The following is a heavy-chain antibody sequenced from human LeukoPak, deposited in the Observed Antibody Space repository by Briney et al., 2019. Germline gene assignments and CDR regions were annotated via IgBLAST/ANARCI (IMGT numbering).Heavy chain of an antibody. J-gene: IGHJ4*02. CDR1: GYSISSGYY. CDR3: ARAPGSGWSN. V-gene: IGHV4-38-2*02. D-gene: IGHD6-19*01. Sequence: PSETLSLTCTVSGYSISSGYYWGWIRQPPGEGLEWIAGIVHSGNTYYKPSLKSRVTISVDTFKNQFSLRLSSVTAADTALYYCARAPGSGWSNWGQGTLVTVSS. CDR2: IVHSGNT.